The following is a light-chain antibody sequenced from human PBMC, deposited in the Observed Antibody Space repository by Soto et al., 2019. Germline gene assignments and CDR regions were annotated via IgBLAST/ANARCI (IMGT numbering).Light chain of an antibody. J-gene: IGKJ1*01. CDR2: LGY. Sequence: DILMTQAPLALPVTRGEPASISCRSSHSLLHSNGYNYLDWYLQKPGQYTQLMIYLGYNRSSGVNDRFSGSGSGTDFTLKISRVEAEDVGVYYCMQALQTQWTFGTGPEVDLK. CDR1: HSLLHSNGYNY. V-gene: IGKV2-28*01. CDR3: MQALQTQWT.